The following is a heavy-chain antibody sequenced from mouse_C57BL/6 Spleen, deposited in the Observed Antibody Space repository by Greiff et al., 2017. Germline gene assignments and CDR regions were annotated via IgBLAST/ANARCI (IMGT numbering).Heavy chain of an antibody. D-gene: IGHD1-1*01. J-gene: IGHJ2*01. CDR1: GYTFTSYW. V-gene: IGHV1-55*01. CDR3: ARWGYGSSYGFDY. CDR2: IYPGSGST. Sequence: VQLQQPGAELVKPGASVKMSCKASGYTFTSYWITWVKQRPGQGLEWIGDIYPGSGSTNYNEKFKSKATLTVDTSSSTAYMQLSSLTSEDSAVYYCARWGYGSSYGFDYWGPGTTLTVSS.